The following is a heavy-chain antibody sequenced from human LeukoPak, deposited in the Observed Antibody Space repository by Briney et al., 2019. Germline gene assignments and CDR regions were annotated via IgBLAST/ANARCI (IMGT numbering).Heavy chain of an antibody. J-gene: IGHJ4*02. CDR1: GFTFGNYA. Sequence: PGGSLRLSCAASGFTFGNYAMSWVRQALGKGLDCVSSISGSGGSTYYGDSVKGRFTISRDNSKSTLYLEMNSLRVEDTAVYYCTKVRSGSSNWALQVFEYWGQGALVTVSS. V-gene: IGHV3-23*01. CDR3: TKVRSGSSNWALQVFEY. D-gene: IGHD4-11*01. CDR2: ISGSGGST.